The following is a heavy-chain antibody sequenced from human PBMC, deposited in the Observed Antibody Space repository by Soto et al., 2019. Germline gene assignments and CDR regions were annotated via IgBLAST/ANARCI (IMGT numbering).Heavy chain of an antibody. Sequence: QVPLVESGGGVVQPGGSLRLSCVASGFNFGNFGMHWVRQAPGKGLEWVTVISNDENIKEDSVGGPFAVARDNAKNTLYLQLTSLTDEYTATYYWARGHRGVLDYWGQGTLVTVSS. CDR3: ARGHRGVLDY. J-gene: IGHJ4*02. D-gene: IGHD6-6*01. V-gene: IGHV3-30*12. CDR2: ISNDENIK. CDR1: GFNFGNFG.